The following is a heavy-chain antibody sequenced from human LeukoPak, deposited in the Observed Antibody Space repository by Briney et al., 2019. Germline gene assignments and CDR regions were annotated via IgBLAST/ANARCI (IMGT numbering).Heavy chain of an antibody. D-gene: IGHD6-19*01. CDR3: GKTTTGYSSGQKPAWPVDY. CDR1: GFTFGSYA. J-gene: IGHJ4*02. CDR2: IFGSGGSA. V-gene: IGHV3-23*01. Sequence: GGSLRLSCEASGFTFGSYAMYWVRQAPGKGLEWGAGIFGSGGSAHYADSAKGRFTISRDNFKNTVYLQISSLRAEDTAVYYCGKTTTGYSSGQKPAWPVDYWGQGTLVTVSS.